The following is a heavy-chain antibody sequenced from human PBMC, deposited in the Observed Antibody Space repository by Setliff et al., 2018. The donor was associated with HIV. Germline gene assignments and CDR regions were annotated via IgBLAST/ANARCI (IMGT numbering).Heavy chain of an antibody. V-gene: IGHV4-38-2*01. CDR2: IYHSGST. J-gene: IGHJ4*02. CDR1: GYSISSGYY. CDR3: ARLDVDIAMAPDY. D-gene: IGHD5-18*01. Sequence: SETLSLTCVVSGYSISSGYYWGWSRQHPGKGLEWMGSIYHSGSTYYTPSLNSRFTISVDTSKNQFYMKLSSVTAADTAVYYCARLDVDIAMAPDYWGQGMLVTVSS.